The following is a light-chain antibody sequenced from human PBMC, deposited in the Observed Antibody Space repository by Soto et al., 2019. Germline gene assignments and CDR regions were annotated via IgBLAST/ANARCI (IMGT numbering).Light chain of an antibody. CDR1: QSVSSY. J-gene: IGKJ4*01. V-gene: IGKV3-11*01. CDR2: DAS. CDR3: QQRSNWTLT. Sequence: EIMLTQAPATLSLSPGERATLSCRASQSVSSYLAWYQKKPGQAPRILIYDASNRATGIPARFSGSGSGTDFTLTISRLETEDFAVYYCQQRSNWTLTFGGGTKLDIK.